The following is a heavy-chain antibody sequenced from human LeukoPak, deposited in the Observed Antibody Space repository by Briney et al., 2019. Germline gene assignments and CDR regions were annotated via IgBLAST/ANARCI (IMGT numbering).Heavy chain of an antibody. D-gene: IGHD6-19*01. CDR2: ITNDGSSP. CDR3: ARDRTIAVAANWFNP. CDR1: GFPLWKYW. J-gene: IGHJ5*01. V-gene: IGHV3-74*01. Sequence: SGGSLSLSCVASGFPLWKYWMHWAPHPTEEGVVYVARITNDGSSPKSAASVKGRFTISRDSAKNTLYLQMHSLRAGDTALYYCARDRTIAVAANWFNPWGQRSLVTVSS.